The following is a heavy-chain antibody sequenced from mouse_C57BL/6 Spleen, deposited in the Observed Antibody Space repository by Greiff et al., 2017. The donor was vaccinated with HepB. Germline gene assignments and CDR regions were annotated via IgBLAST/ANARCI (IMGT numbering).Heavy chain of an antibody. Sequence: EVQLVESGGGLVKPGGSLKLSCAASGFTFSDYGMHWVRQAPEKGLEWVAYISSGSSTIYYADTVKGRFTISRDNAKNTLFLQMTSLRSEDTAMYYCASYEYDVRAMDYWGQGTSVTVSS. CDR2: ISSGSSTI. CDR3: ASYEYDVRAMDY. J-gene: IGHJ4*01. CDR1: GFTFSDYG. V-gene: IGHV5-17*01. D-gene: IGHD2-4*01.